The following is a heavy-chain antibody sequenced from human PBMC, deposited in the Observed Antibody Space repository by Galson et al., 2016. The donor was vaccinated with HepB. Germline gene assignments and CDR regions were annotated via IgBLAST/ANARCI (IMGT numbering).Heavy chain of an antibody. CDR3: ATGEGPTVFGY. V-gene: IGHV1-24*01. J-gene: IGHJ4*02. D-gene: IGHD1-26*01. CDR1: GYTLTELS. Sequence: SVKVSCKVSGYTLTELSMHWVRQAPGKGLEWMGSFDPEDGETTYAQKFQGRVIMTEDTSTDPTYLELSSLRSEDTAVYYCATGEGPTVFGYWGQGTLVTVSS. CDR2: FDPEDGET.